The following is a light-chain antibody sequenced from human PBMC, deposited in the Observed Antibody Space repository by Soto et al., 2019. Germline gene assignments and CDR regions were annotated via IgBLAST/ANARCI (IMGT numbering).Light chain of an antibody. CDR2: AAS. Sequence: DIQMTQSPSSLSASVGDRVTITCRGSQGVSNYLAWYQQIPGKVPKLLISAASTLQSGVPSRFSGSGSGTDFTLTISSLQPEDVATYYCQKYTNVPTFGAGTKVEIK. V-gene: IGKV1-27*01. J-gene: IGKJ4*01. CDR1: QGVSNY. CDR3: QKYTNVPT.